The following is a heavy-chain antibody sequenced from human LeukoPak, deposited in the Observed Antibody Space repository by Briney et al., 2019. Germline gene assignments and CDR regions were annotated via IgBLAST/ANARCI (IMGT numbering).Heavy chain of an antibody. CDR2: INGTDGPT. J-gene: IGHJ6*03. V-gene: IGHV3-23*01. CDR1: GFTFSSYA. Sequence: PGGTLRLSCAASGFTFSSYAMTWVRQAPGKGLEWVSGINGTDGPTYYADSVKGRFTISRDNSKNMVFLQMNSLRAEDTAIYYCAKCLSHVTAVTTDYYYYMDVWGKGTTVTVS. CDR3: AKCLSHVTAVTTDYYYYMDV. D-gene: IGHD4-17*01.